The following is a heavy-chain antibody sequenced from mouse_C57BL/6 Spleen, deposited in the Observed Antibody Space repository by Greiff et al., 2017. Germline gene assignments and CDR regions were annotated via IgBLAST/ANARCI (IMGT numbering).Heavy chain of an antibody. CDR3: ARGETWRDFDY. CDR1: GYTFTSYT. V-gene: IGHV1-4*01. CDR2: INPSSGYT. Sequence: VQLQQSGAELARPGASVKMSCKASGYTFTSYTMHWVKQRPGQGLEWIGYINPSSGYTKYNQKFKDKATLTADKSSSTAYMQLSSLTSEDSAVYYCARGETWRDFDYWGKGTTLTVSS. J-gene: IGHJ2*01.